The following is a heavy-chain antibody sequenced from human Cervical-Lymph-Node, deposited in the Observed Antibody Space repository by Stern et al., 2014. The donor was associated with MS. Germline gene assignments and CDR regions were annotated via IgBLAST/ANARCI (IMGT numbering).Heavy chain of an antibody. CDR1: GGSISSNNW. J-gene: IGHJ4*02. D-gene: IGHD6-13*01. CDR2: IHPSGST. CDR3: AESKGAAALDF. Sequence: QLQLQESGPGLVKPSGTLSLTCAVSGGSISSNNWWSWVRQPPGKGLEWIGEIHPSGSTHYSPSLKSRVTISVDGSKNQFSLKVSSVTAADTAVYYCAESKGAAALDFWGQGYLVTVSS. V-gene: IGHV4-4*02.